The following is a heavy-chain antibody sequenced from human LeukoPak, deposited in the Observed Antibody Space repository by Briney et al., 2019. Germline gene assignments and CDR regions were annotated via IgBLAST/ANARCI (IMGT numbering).Heavy chain of an antibody. J-gene: IGHJ4*02. CDR2: ISWNSGSI. D-gene: IGHD6-19*01. CDR3: AKVKGSGWYYFDY. CDR1: GFTFDDYA. V-gene: IGHV3-9*01. Sequence: GGSLRLSCAASGFTFDDYAMHWVRQAPGKGLEWVSGISWNSGSIGYADSVKGRFTISRDNSKNSLYLQMNSLRAEDTAVYYCAKVKGSGWYYFDYWAQGTLVTVSS.